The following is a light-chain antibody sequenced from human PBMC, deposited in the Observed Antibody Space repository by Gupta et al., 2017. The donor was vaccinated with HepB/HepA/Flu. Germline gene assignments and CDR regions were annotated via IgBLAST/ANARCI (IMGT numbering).Light chain of an antibody. CDR2: GAS. CDR3: QQYGGAPRT. J-gene: IGKJ1*01. V-gene: IGKV3-20*01. CDR1: QSVSNNF. Sequence: EIVLTQSPGTLSLSPGERATLSCRASQSVSNNFLAWYQQKPGQPPRLLIYGASTRATGIPDRFSGSGSGTDFTRTISRLEPEDFALFYCQQYGGAPRTFGQGTKVEIK.